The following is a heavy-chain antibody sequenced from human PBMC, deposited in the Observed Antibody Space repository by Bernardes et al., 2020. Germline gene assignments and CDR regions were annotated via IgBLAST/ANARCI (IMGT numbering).Heavy chain of an antibody. Sequence: GGSLRLSCAASGFTFSSYWMSWVRQAPGKGLEWVANIKQEGSEKYYVDSVKGRFTISRDNAKNSLYLQMNSLRAEDTAVYYCAREGTMVRGLGAYFDYWGQGTLVTVSS. D-gene: IGHD3-10*01. CDR3: AREGTMVRGLGAYFDY. CDR1: GFTFSSYW. J-gene: IGHJ4*02. V-gene: IGHV3-7*03. CDR2: IKQEGSEK.